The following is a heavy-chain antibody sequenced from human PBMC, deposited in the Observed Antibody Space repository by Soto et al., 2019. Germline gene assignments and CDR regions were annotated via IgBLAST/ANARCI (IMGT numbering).Heavy chain of an antibody. Sequence: ASVKVSCKASGYTFTSYDINWVRQATGQGLEWMGWMNPNSGNTGYAKKFQGRVTMTRNTTISTAYMELSSLRSEDTAVYYCAIGLVVVPAAIKIYCYYMDVWGKGTTVTVSS. J-gene: IGHJ6*03. CDR2: MNPNSGNT. D-gene: IGHD2-2*01. V-gene: IGHV1-8*02. CDR3: AIGLVVVPAAIKIYCYYMDV. CDR1: GYTFTSYD.